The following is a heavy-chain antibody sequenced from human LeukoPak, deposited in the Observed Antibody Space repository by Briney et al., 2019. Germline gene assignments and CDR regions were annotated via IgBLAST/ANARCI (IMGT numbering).Heavy chain of an antibody. D-gene: IGHD3-10*01. CDR1: GGSISSYY. J-gene: IGHJ4*02. CDR3: ARDSPYYYGSGSYSYFDY. CDR2: IYYSGST. Sequence: PSETLSLTCTVSGGSISSYYWSWIRQPPGKGLEWIGYIYYSGSTNYNPSLKSRVTISVDTSKNQFSLNLSSVTAADTAVYYCARDSPYYYGSGSYSYFDYWGQGTLVTVSS. V-gene: IGHV4-59*01.